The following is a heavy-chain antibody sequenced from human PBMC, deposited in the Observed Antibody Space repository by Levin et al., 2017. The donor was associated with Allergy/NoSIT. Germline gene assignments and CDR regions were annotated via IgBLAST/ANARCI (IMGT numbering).Heavy chain of an antibody. CDR2: IYTSGST. J-gene: IGHJ5*02. CDR1: GGSISSYY. CDR3: ARDLDQVYDYSNYGEGWFDP. D-gene: IGHD4-11*01. V-gene: IGHV4-4*07. Sequence: PSETLSLTCTVSGGSISSYYWSWIRQPAGKGLEWIGRIYTSGSTNYNPSLKSRVTMSVDTSKNQFSLKLSSVTAADTAVYYCARDLDQVYDYSNYGEGWFDPWGQGTLVTVSS.